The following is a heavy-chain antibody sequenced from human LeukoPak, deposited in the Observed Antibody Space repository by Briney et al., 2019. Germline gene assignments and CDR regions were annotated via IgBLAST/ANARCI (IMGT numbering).Heavy chain of an antibody. CDR2: ISSDETNI. D-gene: IGHD2-15*01. CDR3: AKDPYRVVFATGNYLDP. J-gene: IGHJ5*02. Sequence: PGGSLTLSCATSGFTFSNYGMHWVRQAPGKGLEWVAVISSDETNIRYGDSVKGRFTVSRDNAKNTLYLQMNSLRAEDTAVYYCAKDPYRVVFATGNYLDPWGQGTLVTVSS. CDR1: GFTFSNYG. V-gene: IGHV3-30*18.